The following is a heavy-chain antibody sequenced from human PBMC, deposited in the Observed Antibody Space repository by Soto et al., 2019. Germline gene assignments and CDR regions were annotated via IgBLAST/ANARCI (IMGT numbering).Heavy chain of an antibody. CDR3: ARGLIVVVPAAIHFDY. CDR1: GGSFSGYY. V-gene: IGHV4-34*01. CDR2: INHSGST. J-gene: IGHJ4*02. Sequence: SETLSLTCAVYGGSFSGYYWSWIRQPPGKGLEWIGEINHSGSTNYNPSLKSRVTISVDTSKNQFSLKLSSVTAADTAVYYCARGLIVVVPAAIHFDYWGQGTLVTVSS. D-gene: IGHD2-2*02.